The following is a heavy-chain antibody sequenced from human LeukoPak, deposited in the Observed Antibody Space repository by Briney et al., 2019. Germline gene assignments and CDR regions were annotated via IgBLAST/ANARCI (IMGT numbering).Heavy chain of an antibody. CDR3: TTYRCSGGSCFFGY. CDR2: IKSKTDGGTA. Sequence: PGGSLRLSCAASGFTFSDYYMSWIRQAPGKGLEWVGRIKSKTDGGTADYAADIKGRFTMSRDDSKNTLYLQLSSLKSGDTAVYYCTTYRCSGGSCFFGYWGQGSLVIVSS. V-gene: IGHV3-15*01. J-gene: IGHJ4*02. D-gene: IGHD2-15*01. CDR1: GFTFSDYY.